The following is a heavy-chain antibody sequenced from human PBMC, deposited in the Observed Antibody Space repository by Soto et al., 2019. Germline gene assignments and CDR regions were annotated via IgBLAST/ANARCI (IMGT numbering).Heavy chain of an antibody. D-gene: IGHD5-18*01. Sequence: SETLSLTCAVYGGSFSGYYWSWIRQPPGKGLEWIGEINHSVSTNYNPSLKRRVTISVDTSKNQFSLKLSSVTAADTAVYYCARGPWIPIQLWLPWFDPWGQGTLVTVSS. J-gene: IGHJ5*02. CDR1: GGSFSGYY. CDR3: ARGPWIPIQLWLPWFDP. V-gene: IGHV4-34*01. CDR2: INHSVST.